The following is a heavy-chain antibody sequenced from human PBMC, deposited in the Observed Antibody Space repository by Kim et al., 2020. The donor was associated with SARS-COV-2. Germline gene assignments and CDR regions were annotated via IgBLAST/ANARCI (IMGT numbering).Heavy chain of an antibody. Sequence: RNGYTYYAASVKGRFTISRDNAKNSLYLQMESLRAEDTAVYYCASYGDWGYWGQGTLVTVSS. J-gene: IGHJ4*02. CDR2: RNGYT. V-gene: IGHV3-21*01. CDR3: ASYGDWGY. D-gene: IGHD4-17*01.